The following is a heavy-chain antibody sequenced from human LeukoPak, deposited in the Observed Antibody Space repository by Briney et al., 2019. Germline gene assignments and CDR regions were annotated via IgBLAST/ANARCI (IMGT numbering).Heavy chain of an antibody. CDR1: GYSENFYG. V-gene: IGHV1-18*01. Sequence: ASVKVSCKTSGYSENFYGITWVRQVAGQGLEWMGWTSAQHGQTEYAPNSQDRVTMTTDTYTNTAYMELRSLRSDDTAVYYCAGSLGYCTSNVCYLKYWGQGTLVTVSS. CDR3: AGSLGYCTSNVCYLKY. CDR2: TSAQHGQT. J-gene: IGHJ4*02. D-gene: IGHD2-8*01.